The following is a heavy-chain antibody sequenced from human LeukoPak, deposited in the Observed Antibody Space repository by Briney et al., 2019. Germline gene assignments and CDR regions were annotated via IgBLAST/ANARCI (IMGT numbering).Heavy chain of an antibody. CDR2: IFPSGGEI. D-gene: IGHD2-8*02. Sequence: TGGSLRLSCEASGFTFSTFAMIWVRQPPGKGLEWVSSIFPSGGEIHYADSVRGRFTISRDNSKSPLSLQMNSLRAEDTAIYYCATYRQVLLPFESWGQGTLVTVSS. CDR3: ATYRQVLLPFES. J-gene: IGHJ4*02. CDR1: GFTFSTFA. V-gene: IGHV3-23*01.